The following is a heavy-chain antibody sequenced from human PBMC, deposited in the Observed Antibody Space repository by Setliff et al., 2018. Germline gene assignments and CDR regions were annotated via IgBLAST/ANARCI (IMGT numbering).Heavy chain of an antibody. CDR1: GGSFSNYY. J-gene: IGHJ5*02. CDR3: ARYNSSAACFDL. CDR2: INHSGST. V-gene: IGHV4-34*10. D-gene: IGHD2-21*01. Sequence: SETLSLTCTVYGGSFSNYYWSWIRQPPGKGLEWIGEINHSGSTNYNPSLTSRVTMSVDTSKKRFSLMLRSVTAADTAIYYCARYNSSAACFDLWGPGTLVTVSS.